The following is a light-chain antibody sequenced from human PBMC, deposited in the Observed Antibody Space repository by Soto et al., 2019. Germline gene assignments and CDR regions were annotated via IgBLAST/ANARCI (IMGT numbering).Light chain of an antibody. V-gene: IGKV3-11*01. J-gene: IGKJ5*01. Sequence: EIVLTQSPATLSLSPGEGATLSCRASQSVSNYLAWYQQRPGQAPRLLIYDASNRATGIPARFSGSGSETDFTLTISGLEPEDFAVYYCQQRSSWPSITFGQGTRLEIK. CDR1: QSVSNY. CDR2: DAS. CDR3: QQRSSWPSIT.